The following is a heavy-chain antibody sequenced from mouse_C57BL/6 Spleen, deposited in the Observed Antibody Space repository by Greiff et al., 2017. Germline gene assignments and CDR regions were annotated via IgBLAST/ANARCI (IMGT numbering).Heavy chain of an antibody. CDR2: IDPETGGT. D-gene: IGHD4-1*01. CDR1: GYTFTDYE. J-gene: IGHJ3*01. Sequence: VQLQQSGAELVRPGASVTLSCKASGYTFTDYEMHWVKQPPVHGLEWIGAIDPETGGTAYTQKFKGKAILTADKSSSTAYMELRSLTSEDSAVYYCTRESGPWFAYWGQGTLVTVSA. V-gene: IGHV1-15*01. CDR3: TRESGPWFAY.